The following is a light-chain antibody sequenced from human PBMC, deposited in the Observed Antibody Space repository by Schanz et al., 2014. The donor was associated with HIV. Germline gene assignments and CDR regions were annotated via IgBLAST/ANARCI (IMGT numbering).Light chain of an antibody. Sequence: QSALTQPASVSGTPGQSITISCTGSSSDVGGYNYVSWYQQHPDKAPKLMIYDVSDRPSGVSNRFSGSKSGNTASLTISGLQADDEADYYCSSYTTSRTWVFGGGTKLTVL. V-gene: IGLV2-14*03. CDR2: DVS. J-gene: IGLJ3*02. CDR3: SSYTTSRTWV. CDR1: SSDVGGYNY.